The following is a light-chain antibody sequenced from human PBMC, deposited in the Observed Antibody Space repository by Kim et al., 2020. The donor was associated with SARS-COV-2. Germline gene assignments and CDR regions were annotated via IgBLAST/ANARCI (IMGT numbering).Light chain of an antibody. J-gene: IGLJ3*02. CDR3: NSRDSSDSWV. CDR2: GKN. V-gene: IGLV3-19*01. CDR1: SLRSYY. Sequence: SSELTQDPAVSVALGQTVRITCQGDSLRSYYASWYQQKPGQAPVLVIYGKNNRPSGIPDRFSGSSSGNTASLTITGAQAEDEADYYCNSRDSSDSWVFGGGTKLTVL.